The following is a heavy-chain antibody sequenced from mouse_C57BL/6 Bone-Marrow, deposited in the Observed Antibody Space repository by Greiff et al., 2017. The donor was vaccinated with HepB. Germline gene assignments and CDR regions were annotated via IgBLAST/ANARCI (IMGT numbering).Heavy chain of an antibody. CDR3: ARVTTVVATDWYFDV. V-gene: IGHV3-6*01. CDR1: GYSITSGYY. J-gene: IGHJ1*03. CDR2: ISYDGSN. D-gene: IGHD1-1*01. Sequence: EVQLKESGPGLVKPSQSLSLTCSVTGYSITSGYYWNWIRQFPGNKLEWMGYISYDGSNNYNPSLKNRISITRDTSKNQFFLKLNSVTTEDTATYYCARVTTVVATDWYFDVWGTGTTVTVSS.